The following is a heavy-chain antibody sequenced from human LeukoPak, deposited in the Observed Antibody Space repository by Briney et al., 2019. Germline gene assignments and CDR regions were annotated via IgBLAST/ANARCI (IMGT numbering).Heavy chain of an antibody. D-gene: IGHD3-16*01. CDR1: GFTFSDYD. J-gene: IGHJ3*02. CDR2: IGTAGDT. V-gene: IGHV3-13*01. CDR3: ARLRALCAFDI. Sequence: PGGSLRLSCAASGFTFSDYDMHWVRQATGKGLEWVSAIGTAGDTYYTGSVKGRFTISRDNSKNTLYLQMNSLRAEDTAVYYCARLRALCAFDIWGQGTMVTVSS.